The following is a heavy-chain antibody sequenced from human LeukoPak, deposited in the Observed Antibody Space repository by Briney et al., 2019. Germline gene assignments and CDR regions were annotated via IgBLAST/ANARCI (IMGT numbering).Heavy chain of an antibody. J-gene: IGHJ6*04. Sequence: GGSLRLSCAASGFTFSSCWMSWVRQATGKGLEWVANIKQDGSEKYYVDSVKGRFTISRDNAKNSLYLQMNSLRAEDTAVYYCARVGLRYCSSTSCTGGMDVWGKGTTVTVSS. V-gene: IGHV3-7*03. CDR2: IKQDGSEK. CDR3: ARVGLRYCSSTSCTGGMDV. CDR1: GFTFSSCW. D-gene: IGHD2-2*01.